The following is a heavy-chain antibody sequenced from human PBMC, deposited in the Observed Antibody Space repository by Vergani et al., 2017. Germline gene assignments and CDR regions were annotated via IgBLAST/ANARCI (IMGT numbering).Heavy chain of an antibody. CDR2: ISGSGGST. CDR3: AKVRYNWNDAGWFDP. Sequence: EVQLLESGGGLVQPGGSLRLSCAASGFTFSSYAMSWVRQAPGMGLEWVSAISGSGGSTYYADSVKGRFTISRDNSKNTLYLQMNSLRAEDTAVYYCAKVRYNWNDAGWFDPWGQGTLVTVSS. D-gene: IGHD1-1*01. V-gene: IGHV3-23*01. J-gene: IGHJ5*02. CDR1: GFTFSSYA.